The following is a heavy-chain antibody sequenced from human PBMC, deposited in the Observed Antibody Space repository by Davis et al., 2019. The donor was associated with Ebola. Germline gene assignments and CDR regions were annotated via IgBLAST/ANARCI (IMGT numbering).Heavy chain of an antibody. Sequence: TFSSYWMSWVRQPPGKGLEWIGSIYYSGSTYYNPSLKSRVTISVDTSKNQFSLKLSSVTAADTAVYYCARLRIVGATLRYYFDYWGQGTLVTVSS. D-gene: IGHD1-26*01. J-gene: IGHJ4*02. V-gene: IGHV4-39*01. CDR1: TFSSYW. CDR3: ARLRIVGATLRYYFDY. CDR2: IYYSGST.